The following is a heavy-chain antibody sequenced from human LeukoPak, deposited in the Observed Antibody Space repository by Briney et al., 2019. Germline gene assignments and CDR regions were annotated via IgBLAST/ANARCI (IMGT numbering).Heavy chain of an antibody. D-gene: IGHD3-9*01. CDR2: INPNSGGT. V-gene: IGHV1-2*02. Sequence: ASVKVSCKASGYTFTGYYMHWVRQAPGQGLEWMGWINPNSGGTNYAQKFQGRVTMTRDTSISTAYMELSRLSSDDTAVYYCARTNYDILTGYYRTFDYWGQGTLVTVSS. CDR3: ARTNYDILTGYYRTFDY. CDR1: GYTFTGYY. J-gene: IGHJ4*02.